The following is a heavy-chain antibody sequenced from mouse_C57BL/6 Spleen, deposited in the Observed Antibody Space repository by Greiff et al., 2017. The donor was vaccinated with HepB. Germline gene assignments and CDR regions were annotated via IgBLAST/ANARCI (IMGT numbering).Heavy chain of an antibody. V-gene: IGHV1-50*01. Sequence: QVQLQQPGAELVKPGASVKLSCKASGYTFTSYWMQWVKQRPGQGLEWIGEIDPSDSYTNYNQKFKGKATLTVDTSSSTASMQLSSLTSEDSAVYYCARFINGYYYFDYWGQGTTLTVSS. CDR3: ARFINGYYYFDY. CDR2: IDPSDSYT. J-gene: IGHJ2*01. D-gene: IGHD2-3*01. CDR1: GYTFTSYW.